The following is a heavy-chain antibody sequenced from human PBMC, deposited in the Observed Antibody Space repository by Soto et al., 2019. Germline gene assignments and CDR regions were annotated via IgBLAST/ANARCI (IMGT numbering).Heavy chain of an antibody. CDR3: ARGINYDDSSGDFWFDP. D-gene: IGHD3-22*01. Sequence: QLQLQESGSGLVKPSQTLSLTCTVSGGSINSGDYSWTWIRQPPGKGLEWIGYIYHTGTTYYNMSLKSQVSISVDRSKNQFSLKLSSVTAADTAVYYCARGINYDDSSGDFWFDPWGQGTLVTVSS. CDR1: GGSINSGDYS. V-gene: IGHV4-30-2*01. CDR2: IYHTGTT. J-gene: IGHJ5*02.